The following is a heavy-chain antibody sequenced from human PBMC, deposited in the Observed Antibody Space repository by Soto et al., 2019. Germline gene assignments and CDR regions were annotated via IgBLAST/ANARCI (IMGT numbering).Heavy chain of an antibody. V-gene: IGHV4-59*08. Sequence: WILKNPGKGLEWIGYIYYSGSTNYNPSLKSRVTISVDTSKSQFSLKLSSVTAADTAVYYCAHSLGLLYNWFDPWGQGTLVTVSS. J-gene: IGHJ5*02. CDR3: AHSLGLLYNWFDP. CDR2: IYYSGST. D-gene: IGHD1-26*01.